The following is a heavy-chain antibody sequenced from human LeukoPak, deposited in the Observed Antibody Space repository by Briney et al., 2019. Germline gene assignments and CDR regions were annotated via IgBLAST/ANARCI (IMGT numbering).Heavy chain of an antibody. Sequence: PGGSLRLSCAASGFTFSSYWMHWVRQAPGKGLVWVSRINSDGSSTSYADSVKGRFTISRDNAKNTLYLQMNSLRAEDTAVYYCARVDVGLEWLPRRIYYYYMDVWGKGTTVTVSS. V-gene: IGHV3-74*01. J-gene: IGHJ6*03. CDR3: ARVDVGLEWLPRRIYYYYMDV. CDR2: INSDGSST. CDR1: GFTFSSYW. D-gene: IGHD3-3*01.